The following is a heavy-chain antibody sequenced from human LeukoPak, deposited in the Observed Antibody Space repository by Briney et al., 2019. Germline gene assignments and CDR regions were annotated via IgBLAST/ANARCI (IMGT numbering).Heavy chain of an antibody. V-gene: IGHV3-21*01. CDR3: ARGERGLYCSSTSCYPVL. D-gene: IGHD2-2*01. J-gene: IGHJ4*02. CDR2: ISSSSSYI. CDR1: GFTFSSYS. Sequence: GGSLRLSCAASGFTFSSYSMNWVRQAPGKGLERVSSISSSSSYIYYADSVKGRFTISRDNAKNSLYLQMNSLRAEDTAVYYCARGERGLYCSSTSCYPVLGGQGTLVTVSS.